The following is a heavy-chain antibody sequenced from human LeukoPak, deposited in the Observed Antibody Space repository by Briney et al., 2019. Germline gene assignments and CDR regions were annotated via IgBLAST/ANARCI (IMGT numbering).Heavy chain of an antibody. CDR1: GGSFSPYY. CDR2: NNHSRST. V-gene: IGHV4-34*01. J-gene: IGHJ4*02. Sequence: PSETLSLTCAVYGGSFSPYYWSWIRQSPDKGLEWIGENNHSRSTNYNPSLKSRVTMSVDTSKKQFSLKLSSVTAADTAVYYCASDAFYDSGGYYYYWGQGTLVTVSS. D-gene: IGHD3-22*01. CDR3: ASDAFYDSGGYYYY.